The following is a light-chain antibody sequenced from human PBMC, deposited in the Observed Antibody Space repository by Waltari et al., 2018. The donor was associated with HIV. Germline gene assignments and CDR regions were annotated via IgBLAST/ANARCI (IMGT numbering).Light chain of an antibody. J-gene: IGKJ4*01. V-gene: IGKV3-20*01. CDR2: GAS. CDR3: QQYGSSPIT. CDR1: QSVSRSY. Sequence: EFVLTQSPGTLSLSPGHRATLSCRASQSVSRSYLAWYQQRPGQAPRLIFYGASSRAAGSPDRFSGSGSGTDFALTISSLEPEDFAVYYCQQYGSSPITFGGGTKVEIK.